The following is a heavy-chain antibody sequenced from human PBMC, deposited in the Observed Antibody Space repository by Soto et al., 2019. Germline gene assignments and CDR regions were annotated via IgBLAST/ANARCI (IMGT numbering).Heavy chain of an antibody. Sequence: QVQLVESGGGVVQPGRSLRLSCAASGFTFSSYGMHWVRQAPGKGLEWVAVIWYDGSNKYYADSVKGRFTISRDNSKNTLYLQMNRLSAEDTAVYYCARDIYDILTGYSYYYGMDVWGQGTTVAVSS. J-gene: IGHJ6*02. CDR2: IWYDGSNK. D-gene: IGHD3-9*01. CDR3: ARDIYDILTGYSYYYGMDV. V-gene: IGHV3-33*01. CDR1: GFTFSSYG.